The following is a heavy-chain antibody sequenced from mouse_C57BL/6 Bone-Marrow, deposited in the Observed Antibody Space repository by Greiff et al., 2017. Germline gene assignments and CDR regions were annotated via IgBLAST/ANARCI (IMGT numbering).Heavy chain of an antibody. D-gene: IGHD4-1*01. CDR1: GYTFTSYW. CDR2: IDPSDSYT. V-gene: IGHV1-50*01. J-gene: IGHJ3*01. Sequence: QVQLQQPGAELVKPGASVKLSCKASGYTFTSYWMQWVKQRPGQGLEWIGEIDPSDSYTNYNQKFKGKATLTVDKSSSTAYMQLSSLTSEDSAVYYCARRSNWDEAYWGQGTLVTVSA. CDR3: ARRSNWDEAY.